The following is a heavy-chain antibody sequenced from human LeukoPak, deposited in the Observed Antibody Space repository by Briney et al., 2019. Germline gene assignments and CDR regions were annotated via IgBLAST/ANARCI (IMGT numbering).Heavy chain of an antibody. J-gene: IGHJ6*02. Sequence: PGGSLRLSCAASGFTFRSYSMNWVRQGPGMGPEWVSSISTSSSHIYYADSVEGRFTISRDNAKNSLYLQMNSLRAEDTAVYYCVRSYYGMDVWGQGTTVSVSS. CDR3: VRSYYGMDV. CDR2: ISTSSSHI. CDR1: GFTFRSYS. V-gene: IGHV3-21*01.